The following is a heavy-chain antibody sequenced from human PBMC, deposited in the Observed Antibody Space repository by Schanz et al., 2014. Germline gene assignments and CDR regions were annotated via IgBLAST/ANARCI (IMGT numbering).Heavy chain of an antibody. CDR2: ISYSGSS. CDR3: ARGGYGSGSYREFDY. J-gene: IGHJ4*02. D-gene: IGHD3-10*01. CDR1: GASISSSNW. V-gene: IGHV4-4*02. Sequence: QVQLQESGPGLVKPSGTLSLTCAVSGASISSSNWWSWVRQPPGKGLEWIGFISYSGSSDYNPSLKSRVTISVDTSKSQFSLKLSSVTAAATAVYYCARGGYGSGSYREFDYWGQGTLVTVSS.